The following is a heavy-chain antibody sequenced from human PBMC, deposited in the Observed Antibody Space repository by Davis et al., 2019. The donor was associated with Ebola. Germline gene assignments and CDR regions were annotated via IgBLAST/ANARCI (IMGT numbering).Heavy chain of an antibody. J-gene: IGHJ4*02. CDR3: ARRPASAIPDF. Sequence: PSETLSLTCTVSGGSISSYYWSWIRQPPGKGLEWIGCVTKSGNASYKPSLQRRVIIPVDTSSDQFPLRMTSLTAADTALYFCARRPASAIPDFWGPGTLVTVSS. V-gene: IGHV4-4*08. CDR1: GGSISSYY. D-gene: IGHD2-2*01. CDR2: VTKSGNA.